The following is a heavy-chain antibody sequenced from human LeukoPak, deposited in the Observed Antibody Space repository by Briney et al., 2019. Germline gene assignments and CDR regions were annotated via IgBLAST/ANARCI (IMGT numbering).Heavy chain of an antibody. D-gene: IGHD4-17*01. V-gene: IGHV4-4*07. J-gene: IGHJ4*02. Sequence: SETLSLTCSVSGGSISYYYWNWIRQPAGKGLEWIGRIYTSGITNYNPSLKSRVTMSVDTSKNQFSLKLSSVTAADTAVYYCAREHTTETSPYYCDYWGQGTLVTVSS. CDR3: AREHTTETSPYYCDY. CDR1: GGSISYYY. CDR2: IYTSGIT.